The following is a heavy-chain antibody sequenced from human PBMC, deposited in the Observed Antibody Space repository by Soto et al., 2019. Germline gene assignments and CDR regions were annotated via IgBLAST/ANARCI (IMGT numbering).Heavy chain of an antibody. CDR2: INPSGGST. J-gene: IGHJ5*02. D-gene: IGHD3-16*01. CDR1: GYTFTSYY. Sequence: GASVKVSCKASGYTFTSYYMHWVRQAPGQGLEWMGIINPSGGSTSYAQKFQGRVTMTRDTSTSTVYMELSSLRSEDTAVYYCAPADYERNWFDPWGQGTLVTVSS. CDR3: APADYERNWFDP. V-gene: IGHV1-46*01.